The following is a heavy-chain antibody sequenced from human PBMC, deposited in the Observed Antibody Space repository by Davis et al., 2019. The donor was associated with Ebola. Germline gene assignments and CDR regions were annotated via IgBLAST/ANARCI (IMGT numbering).Heavy chain of an antibody. CDR1: DFIFSTYW. Sequence: PGGSLRLSCAASDFIFSTYWMTWVRQAPGKGLEWVATIKQDGSERDYVDSVKGRFIISRDNAKNSLYLQMNSLRAEDTAVYYCARDSGHSYGYYPEAFDIWGQGTMVTVSS. J-gene: IGHJ3*02. V-gene: IGHV3-7*01. CDR2: IKQDGSER. CDR3: ARDSGHSYGYYPEAFDI. D-gene: IGHD5-18*01.